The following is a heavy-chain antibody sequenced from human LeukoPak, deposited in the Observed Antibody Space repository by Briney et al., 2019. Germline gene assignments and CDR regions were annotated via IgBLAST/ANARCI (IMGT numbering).Heavy chain of an antibody. J-gene: IGHJ5*02. D-gene: IGHD3-22*01. CDR3: ARSGSGYSDNWFDP. CDR1: GGSISSYY. V-gene: IGHV4-59*12. Sequence: SETLSVTCTVSGGSISSYYWSWIRQPPGKGLEWIGYIYYSGSTNYNPSLKSRVTISVDTSKNQFSLKLSSVTAADTAVYYCARSGSGYSDNWFDPWGRGTLVTVSS. CDR2: IYYSGST.